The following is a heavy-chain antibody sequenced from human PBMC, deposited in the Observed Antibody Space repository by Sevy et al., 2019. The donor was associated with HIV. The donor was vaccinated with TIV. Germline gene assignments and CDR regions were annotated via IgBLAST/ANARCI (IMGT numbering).Heavy chain of an antibody. J-gene: IGHJ4*02. V-gene: IGHV3-21*06. CDR1: EFTFSSYN. CDR3: ARGPPDGSYDYFDY. Sequence: GGSLRLSCAASEFTFSSYNMNWVRQAPGKGLEWVSSISGSSNYIYYAESVKGRFRISRDNVKDTLYLQMNSLRADDTAAYYCARGPPDGSYDYFDYWGQGTLVTVSS. D-gene: IGHD1-26*01. CDR2: ISGSSNYI.